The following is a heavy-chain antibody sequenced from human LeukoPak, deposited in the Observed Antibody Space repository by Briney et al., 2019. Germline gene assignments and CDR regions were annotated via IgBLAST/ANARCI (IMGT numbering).Heavy chain of an antibody. V-gene: IGHV1-2*06. Sequence: GASVKVSCKASGYTFTGYYIHWVRQAPGQGHAWMGRINPNNGGTNYAQKFQGRVTMTRDTSISTAYMELSRLTSNDTAVYFCAITTATTSPNWGQGTLVTVSS. CDR2: INPNNGGT. CDR3: AITTATTSPN. CDR1: GYTFTGYY. J-gene: IGHJ4*02. D-gene: IGHD1-1*01.